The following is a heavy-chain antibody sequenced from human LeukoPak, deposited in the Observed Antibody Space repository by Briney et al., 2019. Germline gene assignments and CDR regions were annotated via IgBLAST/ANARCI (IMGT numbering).Heavy chain of an antibody. CDR3: ARVGVGGYDLDV. CDR2: IYYSGST. Sequence: SETLSLTCTVSGGSISSSSYYWGWIRQPPGKGLEWIGSIYYSGSTYYNPSLKSRVTISVDTSKNQFSLKLSSVTAADTAVYYCARVGVGGYDLDVWGQGTTATVSS. D-gene: IGHD3-10*01. J-gene: IGHJ6*02. CDR1: GGSISSSSYY. V-gene: IGHV4-39*07.